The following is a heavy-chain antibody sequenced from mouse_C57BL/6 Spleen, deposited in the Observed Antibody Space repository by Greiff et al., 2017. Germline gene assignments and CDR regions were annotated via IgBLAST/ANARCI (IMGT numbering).Heavy chain of an antibody. CDR2: IDPSDSYT. J-gene: IGHJ4*01. Sequence: VQLQQPGAELVRPGTSVKLSCKASGYTFTSYWMHWVKQRPGQGLEWIGVIDPSDSYTNYNQKFKGKATLTVDTSSSTAYMQLSSLTSEDSAVYYCARGDSSGYDAMDYGGQGTSVTVSS. D-gene: IGHD3-2*02. CDR3: ARGDSSGYDAMDY. CDR1: GYTFTSYW. V-gene: IGHV1-59*01.